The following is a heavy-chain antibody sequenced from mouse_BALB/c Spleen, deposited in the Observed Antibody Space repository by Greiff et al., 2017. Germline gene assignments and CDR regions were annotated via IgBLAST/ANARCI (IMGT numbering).Heavy chain of an antibody. CDR3: ARDHYDGYRAY. V-gene: IGHV2-9*02. CDR2: IWAGGST. Sequence: VKLQESGPGLVAPSQSLSITCTVSGFSLTSYGVHWVRQPPGKGLEWLGVIWAGGSTNYNSALMSRLSISKDNSKSQVFLKMNSLQTDDTAMYYCARDHYDGYRAYWGQGTLVTVSA. J-gene: IGHJ3*01. D-gene: IGHD2-3*01. CDR1: GFSLTSYG.